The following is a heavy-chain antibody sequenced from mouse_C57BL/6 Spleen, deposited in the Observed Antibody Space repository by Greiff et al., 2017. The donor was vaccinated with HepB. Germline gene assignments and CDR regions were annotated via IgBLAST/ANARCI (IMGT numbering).Heavy chain of an antibody. Sequence: EVQLQESGGGLVKPGGSLKLSCAASGFTFSSYAMSWVRQTPEKRLEWVATISDGGSYTYYPDNVKGRFTISRDNAKNNLYLQMSHLKSEDTAMYYCARDEGTGKDYWGQGTTLTVSS. V-gene: IGHV5-4*01. D-gene: IGHD3-3*01. CDR1: GFTFSSYA. J-gene: IGHJ2*01. CDR2: ISDGGSYT. CDR3: ARDEGTGKDY.